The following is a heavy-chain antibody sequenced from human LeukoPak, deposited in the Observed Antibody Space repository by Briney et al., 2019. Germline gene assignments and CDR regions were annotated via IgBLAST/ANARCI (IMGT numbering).Heavy chain of an antibody. CDR1: GFTFSSYG. V-gene: IGHV3-33*01. CDR2: IWYGGSNK. CDR3: ARDEDSNYYYFDY. Sequence: GGSLRLSCAASGFTFSSYGMHWVRQAPGKGLEWVAVIWYGGSNKYYADSVKGRFTISRDNSKNTLYLQMNSLRAEDTAVYYCARDEDSNYYYFDYWGQGTLVTVSS. J-gene: IGHJ4*02. D-gene: IGHD4-11*01.